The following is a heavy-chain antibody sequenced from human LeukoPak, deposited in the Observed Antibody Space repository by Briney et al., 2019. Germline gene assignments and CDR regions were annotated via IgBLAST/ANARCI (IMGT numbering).Heavy chain of an antibody. Sequence: PGRSLRLSCAASGFTFSSYAMHWVRQAPGKGLEWVAVISYDGSNKYYADSVKGRFTISRDNSKNTLYLLMNSLRAEDTAVYYCARDLEMALYGSGNHYYYGMDVWGKGTTVTVSS. D-gene: IGHD3-10*01. J-gene: IGHJ6*04. V-gene: IGHV3-30*04. CDR2: ISYDGSNK. CDR3: ARDLEMALYGSGNHYYYGMDV. CDR1: GFTFSSYA.